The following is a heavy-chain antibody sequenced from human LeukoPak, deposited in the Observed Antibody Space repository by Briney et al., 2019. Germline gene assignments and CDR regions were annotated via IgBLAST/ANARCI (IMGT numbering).Heavy chain of an antibody. D-gene: IGHD3-3*01. CDR3: ARAGPTWSGYSGLVDY. J-gene: IGHJ4*02. CDR2: ISAYNGNT. V-gene: IGHV1-18*01. Sequence: ASVKVSCKASGYTFTSYGIGWVRQAPGQRLEWMGWISAYNGNTNYAQKLQGRVTMTTDTSTSTAYMELRSLRSDDTAVYYCARAGPTWSGYSGLVDYWGQGTLVTVSS. CDR1: GYTFTSYG.